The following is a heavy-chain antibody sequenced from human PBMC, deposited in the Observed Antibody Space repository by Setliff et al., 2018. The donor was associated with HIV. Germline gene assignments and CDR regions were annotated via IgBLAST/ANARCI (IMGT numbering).Heavy chain of an antibody. J-gene: IGHJ5*02. D-gene: IGHD3-3*01. CDR1: GYSLSSDYY. Sequence: SETLSLTCSVSGYSLSSDYYWGWLRQSPGKGLDWIGTIYHSGSTYYNPALKSRVTISVDPSTEQFSLRLTSVTAADTAMYYCARDDGIFGVVIIPWFDPWGQGTLVTVSS. CDR3: ARDDGIFGVVIIPWFDP. CDR2: IYHSGST. V-gene: IGHV4-38-2*02.